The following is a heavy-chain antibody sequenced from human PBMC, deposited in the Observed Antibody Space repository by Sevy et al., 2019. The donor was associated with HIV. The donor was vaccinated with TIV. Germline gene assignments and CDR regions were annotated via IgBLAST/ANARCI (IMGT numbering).Heavy chain of an antibody. CDR3: AREKVDTSMIFVEYYGMDV. CDR1: GFSFSSYD. J-gene: IGHJ6*02. V-gene: IGHV3-33*01. D-gene: IGHD5-18*01. Sequence: GRSLRLSCAASGFSFSSYDMHWVRQAPGMGLEWVAVIRYDESNKHYGDSVKGRFTISRDSSKNALYLQMSSLRAEDTAVYYCAREKVDTSMIFVEYYGMDVWGQGTTVTVSS. CDR2: IRYDESNK.